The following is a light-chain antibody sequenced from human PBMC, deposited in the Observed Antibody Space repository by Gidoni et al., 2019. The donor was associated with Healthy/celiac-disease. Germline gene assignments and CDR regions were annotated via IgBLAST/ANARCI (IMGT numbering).Light chain of an antibody. J-gene: IGKJ1*01. CDR3: QQYGSSPWT. CDR1: QSVSSSY. Sequence: ETVSTQSPGTLSLSPGERATLSCSASQSVSSSYLAWYQQKPGQAPRLLIYGASSRATGIPDRFSGSGSGTDFTLTISRLEPEDFAVYYCQQYGSSPWTFGQGTKVEIK. CDR2: GAS. V-gene: IGKV3-20*01.